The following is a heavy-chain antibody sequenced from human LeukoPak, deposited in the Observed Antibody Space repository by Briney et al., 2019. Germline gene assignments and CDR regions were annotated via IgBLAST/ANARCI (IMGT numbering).Heavy chain of an antibody. J-gene: IGHJ4*02. CDR1: GGSISSGSYY. CDR2: IYTSGST. D-gene: IGHD5-18*01. V-gene: IGHV4-61*02. CDR3: ARWSYGYDY. Sequence: SETLSLTCTVSGGSISSGSYYWSWIRQPAGKGLEWIGRIYTSGSTNYNPSLKSRVTISVDTSKNQFSLKLSSVTAADTAVYYCARWSYGYDYWGQGTLVTVSS.